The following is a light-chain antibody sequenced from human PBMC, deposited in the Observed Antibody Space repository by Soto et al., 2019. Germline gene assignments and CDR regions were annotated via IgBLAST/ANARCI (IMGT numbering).Light chain of an antibody. V-gene: IGKV3-11*01. CDR1: QSVGSY. CDR3: QQRGNWPVT. CDR2: DAS. J-gene: IGKJ1*01. Sequence: EIVLTQSPATLSLPPGERATLSCRASQSVGSYFAWYQQKPGQAPRLLIYDASNRATGIPARFSGSGSGTDFTLTISSLEPDDFAVYYCQQRGNWPVTFGQGTKVDIK.